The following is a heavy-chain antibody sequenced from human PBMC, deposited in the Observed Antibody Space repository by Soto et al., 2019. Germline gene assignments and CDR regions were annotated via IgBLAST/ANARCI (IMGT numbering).Heavy chain of an antibody. Sequence: QVQLVQSGAEVKKPGSSVKVSCKASGVSFSSHAISWVRQAPRQGLEWMGGIIPILGTADYAQKFQGRVTISADESTSTAYMEVSSLRSEDTAVYYCSRLIAKYCSGDTCSAYWGQGTLVTVSS. V-gene: IGHV1-69*01. CDR1: GVSFSSHA. D-gene: IGHD2-15*01. CDR3: SRLIAKYCSGDTCSAY. CDR2: IIPILGTA. J-gene: IGHJ4*02.